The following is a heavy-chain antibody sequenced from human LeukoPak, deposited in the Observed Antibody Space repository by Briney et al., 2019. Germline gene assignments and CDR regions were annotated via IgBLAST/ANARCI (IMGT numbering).Heavy chain of an antibody. J-gene: IGHJ4*02. D-gene: IGHD6-19*01. CDR3: AQGFSSGWYPY. CDR1: GFSVSSFG. Sequence: PGGSLRLSCAVSGFSVSSFGMSWVRQAQGKGLEWISAISLNGETTWYADSVKGRFTISRDNSKNTLYLQLTSLRAEDTAVYYCAQGFSSGWYPYWGQGSLVSVSS. V-gene: IGHV3-23*01. CDR2: ISLNGETT.